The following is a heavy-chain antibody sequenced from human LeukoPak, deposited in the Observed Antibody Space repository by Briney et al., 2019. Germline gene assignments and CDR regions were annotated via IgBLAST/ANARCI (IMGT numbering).Heavy chain of an antibody. CDR1: GFTFSSYW. J-gene: IGHJ5*02. D-gene: IGHD1-26*01. Sequence: PGGSLRLSRAASGFTFSSYWVSWVRQAPGKGLEWVANIKQDGSEKYYVDSVKGRFTISRDNAKNTLYLQMNSLRAEDTAVYYCARGRWELSFDPWGQGTLVTVSS. CDR3: ARGRWELSFDP. CDR2: IKQDGSEK. V-gene: IGHV3-7*01.